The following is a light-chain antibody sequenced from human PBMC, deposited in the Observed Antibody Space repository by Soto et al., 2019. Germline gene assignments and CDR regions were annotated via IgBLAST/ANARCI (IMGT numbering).Light chain of an antibody. Sequence: QSALTPPASVSGSPGQSVTISCTGTSSDVGAYKYVSWYQKHPGKAPKLMIYGVSNRPSGVSNRFSGSKSGNTAFLTISVLQPEDEADYYCSSFTVPPTLDVFGTGTKVTVL. CDR3: SSFTVPPTLDV. CDR1: SSDVGAYKY. V-gene: IGLV2-14*03. J-gene: IGLJ1*01. CDR2: GVS.